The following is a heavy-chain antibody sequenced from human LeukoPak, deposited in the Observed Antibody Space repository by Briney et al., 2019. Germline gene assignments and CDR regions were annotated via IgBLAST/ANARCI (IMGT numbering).Heavy chain of an antibody. CDR2: ISYDGSNK. J-gene: IGHJ4*02. CDR1: GFTFSSYG. V-gene: IGHV3-30*03. Sequence: GGSLRLSCAASGFTFSSYGMHWVRQAPGKGLEWVAVISYDGSNKYYADSVKGRFTISRDNSKNTLYLQMNSLRAEDTAVYYCATDSIQLWDWGQGTLVTVSS. CDR3: ATDSIQLWD. D-gene: IGHD5-18*01.